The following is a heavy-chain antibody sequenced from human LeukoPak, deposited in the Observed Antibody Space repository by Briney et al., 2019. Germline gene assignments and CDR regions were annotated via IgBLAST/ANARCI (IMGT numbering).Heavy chain of an antibody. V-gene: IGHV1-2*02. CDR3: ARVPYDSSGSIDY. Sequence: ASVKVSCKASGYTFTGYYMHWVRQAPGQGLEWMGWINPNSGGTNYAQKFQGRVTMTRDTSISTAYMELSRLRSDDTAVYYCARVPYDSSGSIDYWGQGTLATVSS. J-gene: IGHJ4*02. CDR1: GYTFTGYY. D-gene: IGHD3-22*01. CDR2: INPNSGGT.